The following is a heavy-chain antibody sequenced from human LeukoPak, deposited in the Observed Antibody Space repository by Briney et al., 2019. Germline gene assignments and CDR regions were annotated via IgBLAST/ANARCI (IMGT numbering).Heavy chain of an antibody. V-gene: IGHV3-53*01. CDR3: ARDRPDYGVDY. J-gene: IGHJ4*02. Sequence: GGSLRLSCAASGFTVSSNYMSWVRQAPGKGLEWVSVTYSGGSTYYADSVKGRFTISRDNSKNTLYLQMNSLRAEDTAVYYCARDRPDYGVDYWGQGTLVTVSS. CDR2: TYSGGST. CDR1: GFTVSSNY. D-gene: IGHD4-17*01.